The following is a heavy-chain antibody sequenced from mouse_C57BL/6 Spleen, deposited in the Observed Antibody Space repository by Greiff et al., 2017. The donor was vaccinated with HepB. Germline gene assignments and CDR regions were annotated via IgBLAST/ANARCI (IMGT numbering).Heavy chain of an antibody. D-gene: IGHD2-3*01. CDR2: ISSGGDYI. J-gene: IGHJ3*01. Sequence: EVKLMESGEGLVKPGGSLKLSCAASGFTFSSYAMSWVRQTPEKRLEWVAYISSGGDYIYYADTVKGRFTISRDNARNTLYLQMSSLKSEDTAMYYCTRDYDGYSWFAYWGQGTLVTVSA. CDR1: GFTFSSYA. CDR3: TRDYDGYSWFAY. V-gene: IGHV5-9-1*02.